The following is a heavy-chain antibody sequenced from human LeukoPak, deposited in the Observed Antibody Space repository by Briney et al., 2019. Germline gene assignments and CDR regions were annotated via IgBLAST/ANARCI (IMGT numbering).Heavy chain of an antibody. CDR3: ARAGYGGNLGSFDY. J-gene: IGHJ4*02. CDR2: ISYDGSNK. Sequence: GRSLRLSCAASGFTFSSYAMHWVRQAPGKGLEWVAVISYDGSNKYYADSVKGRFTVSRDNSKNTLYLQMNSLRAEDTAVYYCARAGYGGNLGSFDYWGQGTLVTVSS. CDR1: GFTFSSYA. D-gene: IGHD4-23*01. V-gene: IGHV3-30-3*01.